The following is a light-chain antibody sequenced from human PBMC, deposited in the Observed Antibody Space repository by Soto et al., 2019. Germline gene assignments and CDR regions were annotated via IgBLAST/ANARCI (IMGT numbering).Light chain of an antibody. Sequence: QSVLTQPPSASGTPGQRVTISCPGSSSNIGSNTVNWYQQLPGTAPKLLIYGNSNRPSGVPDRFSGSKSGTSASLAITGLQAEDEADYYCQSYDSSLSGSVFGGGTKLTVL. V-gene: IGLV1-40*01. CDR1: SSNIGSNT. CDR2: GNS. J-gene: IGLJ3*02. CDR3: QSYDSSLSGSV.